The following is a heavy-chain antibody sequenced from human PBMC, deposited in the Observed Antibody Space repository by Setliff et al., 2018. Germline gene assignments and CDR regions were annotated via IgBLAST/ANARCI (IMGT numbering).Heavy chain of an antibody. V-gene: IGHV3-30-3*01. CDR3: AGGGHYSSSRSPLTH. J-gene: IGHJ4*02. CDR2: ISYDGSNK. Sequence: GGSLRLSCAASGFTFSSYAMHWFRQAPGKGLEWVAVISYDGSNKYYADSVKGRFTISRDNSKNTLYLQMNSLRAEDTAVYYFAGGGHYSSSRSPLTHWGQGTLVTVSS. CDR1: GFTFSSYA. D-gene: IGHD6-13*01.